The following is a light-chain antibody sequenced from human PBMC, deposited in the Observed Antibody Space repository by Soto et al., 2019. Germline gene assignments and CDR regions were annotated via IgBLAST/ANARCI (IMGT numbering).Light chain of an antibody. V-gene: IGKV3-15*01. CDR1: QSVSSL. CDR3: QQHKDWPLT. CDR2: GVS. J-gene: IGKJ4*01. Sequence: EIVMTQSPATLSASPGERVTLSCRASQSVSSLLAWYQQQPDQPPRLLIYGVSTRATGIPARFSGSGSGTEFTLTISSLRSEDYAVYYCQQHKDWPLTFGGGTKVEIK.